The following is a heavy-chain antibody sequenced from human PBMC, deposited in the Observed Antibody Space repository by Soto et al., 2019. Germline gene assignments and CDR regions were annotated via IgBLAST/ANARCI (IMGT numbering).Heavy chain of an antibody. CDR3: AREGDYYDSSGYYYHLDP. V-gene: IGHV1-2*02. Sequence: ASEHVSCKASGYTITGYNMHWVRQAPAQGLEWMGWINPNSGGTNYAQEFQGRVTMTRDTSISTAYMERSRLRSDDTAVYYCAREGDYYDSSGYYYHLDPWGQGTLVTVSS. CDR1: GYTITGYN. CDR2: INPNSGGT. J-gene: IGHJ5*02. D-gene: IGHD3-22*01.